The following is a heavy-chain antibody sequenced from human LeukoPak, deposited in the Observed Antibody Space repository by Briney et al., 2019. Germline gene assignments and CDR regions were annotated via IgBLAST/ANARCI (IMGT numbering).Heavy chain of an antibody. J-gene: IGHJ6*02. CDR2: ISYDGSHK. D-gene: IGHD3-22*01. Sequence: GGSLRLSCAASGFTFISYAMNWVRQAPGKGLEWVAVISYDGSHKYYAESVKGRFTISRDSSKNTVYLQMNSLRAEDTAVYYCARDRPYDSSGYRDDYHYGMDVWGQGTTVTVSS. V-gene: IGHV3-30-3*01. CDR1: GFTFISYA. CDR3: ARDRPYDSSGYRDDYHYGMDV.